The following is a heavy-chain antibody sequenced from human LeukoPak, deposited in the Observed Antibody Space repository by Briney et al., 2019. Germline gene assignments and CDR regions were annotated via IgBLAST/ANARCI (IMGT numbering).Heavy chain of an antibody. CDR3: AKESGALGAPLYDY. D-gene: IGHD4/OR15-4a*01. CDR1: GFIFRNYA. CDR2: ISDNGGGT. J-gene: IGHJ4*02. Sequence: GGSLRLSCVASGFIFRNYAMSWVRQAPGEGLEWVSGISDNGGGTYYADSVKGRFTNSRDNSKNMLYLQMNSLRAEDTAVYYCAKESGALGAPLYDYWGQGILVTGSS. V-gene: IGHV3-23*01.